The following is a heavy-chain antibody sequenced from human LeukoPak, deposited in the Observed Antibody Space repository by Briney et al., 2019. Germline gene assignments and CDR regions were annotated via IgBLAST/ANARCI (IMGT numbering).Heavy chain of an antibody. CDR3: ARETIAAAGADY. V-gene: IGHV3-21*01. CDR2: ISSSSSYI. D-gene: IGHD6-13*01. Sequence: PGGSLRLSCAASGFTFRSYSMNWVRQAPGKGLEWVSSISSSSSYIYYADSVKGRFTISRDNAKNSLYLQMNSLRAEDTAVYYCARETIAAAGADYWGQGTLVTVSS. J-gene: IGHJ4*02. CDR1: GFTFRSYS.